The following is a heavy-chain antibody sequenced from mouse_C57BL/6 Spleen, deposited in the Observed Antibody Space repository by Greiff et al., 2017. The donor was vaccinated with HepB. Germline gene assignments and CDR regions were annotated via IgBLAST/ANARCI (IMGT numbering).Heavy chain of an antibody. CDR1: GFTFSDYG. V-gene: IGHV5-17*01. J-gene: IGHJ4*01. CDR3: AVNWPYAMDY. CDR2: ISSGSSTI. Sequence: DVKLVESGGGLVKPGGSLKLSCAASGFTFSDYGMHWVRQAPEKGLEWVAYISSGSSTIYYADTVKGRFTISRDNAKNTLFLQMTSLRSEDTAMYYCAVNWPYAMDYWGQGTSVTVSS. D-gene: IGHD4-1*01.